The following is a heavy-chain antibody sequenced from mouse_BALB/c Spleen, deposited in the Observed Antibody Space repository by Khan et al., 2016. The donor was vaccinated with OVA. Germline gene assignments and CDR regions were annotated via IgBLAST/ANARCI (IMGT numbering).Heavy chain of an antibody. Sequence: QIQLVQSGPELKKPGETVKLSCKASGFTFTNYGMNWVQQAPGKGLKWMGWINTYTGEPTYADIFKGRFAFSLDTSASTAYLQINNLRNEDTATYFCARSNGSDWCAYWGQGTLVTVSA. D-gene: IGHD1-1*02. CDR1: GFTFTNYG. J-gene: IGHJ3*01. V-gene: IGHV9-3-1*01. CDR3: ARSNGSDWCAY. CDR2: INTYTGEP.